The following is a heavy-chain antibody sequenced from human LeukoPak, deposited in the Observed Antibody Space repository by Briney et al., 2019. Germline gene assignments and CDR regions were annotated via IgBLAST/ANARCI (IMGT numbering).Heavy chain of an antibody. J-gene: IGHJ4*02. V-gene: IGHV3-53*01. CDR3: AKPAKTDYADY. CDR2: IYSVGST. Sequence: GGSLRLSCAASGFTVSINYMSWVRQAPGKGLEWVSVIYSVGSTYYADSVKGRFTISRDNPKNTLYLQMNSLRAEDTALYYCAKPAKTDYADYWGQGTLVTVSS. CDR1: GFTVSINY.